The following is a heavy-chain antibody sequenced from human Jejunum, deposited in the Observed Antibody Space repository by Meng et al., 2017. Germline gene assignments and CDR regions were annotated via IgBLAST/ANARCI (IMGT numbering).Heavy chain of an antibody. Sequence: QGQVQESGPGLVRPSETLSLTCTVSGGPVSSAAYYWNWIRQPPGKGLEWIGYIYYSGGTTYSPSLNSRVTISIDTAKNQASLKVSSVTAADTAVYYCAHSSSSSSFGFDYWGQGTLVTVSS. CDR2: IYYSGGT. CDR3: AHSSSSSSFGFDY. CDR1: GGPVSSAAYY. D-gene: IGHD6-6*01. V-gene: IGHV4-61*08. J-gene: IGHJ4*02.